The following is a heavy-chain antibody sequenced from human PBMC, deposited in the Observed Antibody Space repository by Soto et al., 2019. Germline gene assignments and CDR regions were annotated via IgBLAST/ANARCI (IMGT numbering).Heavy chain of an antibody. Sequence: SETLSLTYSVSGDSISTGDYFWAWIRQPPGQTLEYIGYIYKSATTYYNPSFESRVAISLDTSKSQFSLTVTSVTAGDTAVYFCARGRYCLTGSCFPNWFDSWGRGTLVTDSS. CDR2: IYKSATT. D-gene: IGHD2-15*01. V-gene: IGHV4-30-4*01. J-gene: IGHJ5*01. CDR1: GDSISTGDYF. CDR3: ARGRYCLTGSCFPNWFDS.